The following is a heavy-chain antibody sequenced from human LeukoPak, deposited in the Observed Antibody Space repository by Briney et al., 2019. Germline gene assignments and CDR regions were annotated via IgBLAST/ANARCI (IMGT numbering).Heavy chain of an antibody. V-gene: IGHV3-30*02. CDR1: GFTFSSYG. CDR3: AKSQSGDSSGYFYYDY. Sequence: GGSLRLSCAASGFTFSSYGMHWVRQAPGKGLEWVAFIRYDGSNKYHADSVKGRFTISRDNSKNTLYLQMDSLRAEDTAVYYCAKSQSGDSSGYFYYDYWGQGTLVTVSS. D-gene: IGHD3-22*01. J-gene: IGHJ4*02. CDR2: IRYDGSNK.